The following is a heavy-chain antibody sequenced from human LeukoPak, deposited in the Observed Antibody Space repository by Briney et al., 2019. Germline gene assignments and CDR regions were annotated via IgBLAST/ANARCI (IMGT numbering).Heavy chain of an antibody. CDR2: ICGRADST. CDR1: GFVFSNSA. Sequence: PGGSLRLSCAASGFVFSNSALSWVRQAPGRGLEWVSTICGRADSTYSTDSVGGRFTMHRDSYKITLSLLMVRLRAEDTAVYSCARSPLIRESYGDKIVKFDYGGQGTLVTVSA. D-gene: IGHD4-17*01. J-gene: IGHJ4*02. V-gene: IGHV3-23*01. CDR3: ARSPLIRESYGDKIVKFDY.